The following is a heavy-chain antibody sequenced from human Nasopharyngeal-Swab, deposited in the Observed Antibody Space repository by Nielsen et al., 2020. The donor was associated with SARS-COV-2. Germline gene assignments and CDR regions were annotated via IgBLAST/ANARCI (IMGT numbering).Heavy chain of an antibody. Sequence: GESLKIPCAASGFTFSSYWMSWVRQAPGKGLEWVANIKQDGSEKYYVDSVKGRFTISRDNAKNSLYLQMNSLRAEDTAVYYCARVTGLGGYYYDSSGYPNWFDPWGQGTLVTVSS. V-gene: IGHV3-7*01. CDR2: IKQDGSEK. D-gene: IGHD3-22*01. CDR3: ARVTGLGGYYYDSSGYPNWFDP. CDR1: GFTFSSYW. J-gene: IGHJ5*02.